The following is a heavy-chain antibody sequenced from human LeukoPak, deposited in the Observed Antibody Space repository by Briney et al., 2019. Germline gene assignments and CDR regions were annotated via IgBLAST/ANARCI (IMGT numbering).Heavy chain of an antibody. J-gene: IGHJ4*02. CDR1: GYTFTSYT. CDR2: INTNTGNP. Sequence: ASVKVSCKASGYTFTSYTMNWVRQAPGQGLEWMGWINTNTGNPTYAQGFTGRFVFSLDTSASTAYLLISSLKAEDTAVYYCARAYQPLGGLSLPDYWGQGTLVTVSS. D-gene: IGHD3-16*02. V-gene: IGHV7-4-1*02. CDR3: ARAYQPLGGLSLPDY.